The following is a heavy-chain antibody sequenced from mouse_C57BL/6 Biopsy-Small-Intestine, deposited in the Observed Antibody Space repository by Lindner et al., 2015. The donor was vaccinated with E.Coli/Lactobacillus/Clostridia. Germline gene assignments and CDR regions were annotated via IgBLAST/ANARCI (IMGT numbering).Heavy chain of an antibody. CDR2: ISSGGTST. CDR1: GFTFSTYG. J-gene: IGHJ3*01. Sequence: EVQLQESGEDLVKPGGSLKLSCAASGFTFSTYGMSWVRQTPDKRLEWVATISSGGTSTYYPDSVKGRFTISRDNAKNTLSLQMSSLKSEDTAMYYCASHYYGSSWFAYWGQGTLVTVSA. D-gene: IGHD1-1*01. CDR3: ASHYYGSSWFAY. V-gene: IGHV5-6*01.